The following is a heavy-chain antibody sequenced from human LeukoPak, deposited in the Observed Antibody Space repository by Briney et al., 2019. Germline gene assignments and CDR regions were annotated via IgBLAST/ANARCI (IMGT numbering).Heavy chain of an antibody. CDR3: ATTGGIFGVVRYYNYGMDV. J-gene: IGHJ6*02. Sequence: GGSLRLSCAASGFTFSSYAMSWVRQAPGKGLEWFSAISGSDGNTYYADSVKGRLIISRDNSKNTLYLQMNSLRAEDTAVYYCATTGGIFGVVRYYNYGMDVWGQGTTVTVSS. CDR2: ISGSDGNT. CDR1: GFTFSSYA. D-gene: IGHD3-3*01. V-gene: IGHV3-23*01.